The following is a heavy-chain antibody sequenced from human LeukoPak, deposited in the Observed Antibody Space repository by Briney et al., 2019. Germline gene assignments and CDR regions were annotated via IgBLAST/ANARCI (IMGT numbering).Heavy chain of an antibody. CDR2: IYTSGST. CDR1: GGSISSYY. V-gene: IGHV4-4*07. J-gene: IGHJ4*02. CDR3: ARQRYYGSGSYYNFLASLNY. Sequence: SETLSLTCTVSGGSISSYYWSWIRQPAGKGLEWIGRIYTSGSTNYNPSLKSRVTISVGTSKNQFSLKLSSVTAADTAVYYCARQRYYGSGSYYNFLASLNYWGQGTLVTVSS. D-gene: IGHD3-10*01.